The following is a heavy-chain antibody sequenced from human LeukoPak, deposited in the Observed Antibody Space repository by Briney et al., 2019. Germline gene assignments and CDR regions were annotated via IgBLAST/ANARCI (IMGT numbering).Heavy chain of an antibody. CDR1: GYTFTSYD. CDR2: MNPNSGNT. V-gene: IGHV1-8*01. J-gene: IGHJ5*02. D-gene: IGHD6-19*01. Sequence: ASVKVSCKASGYTFTSYDINWVRQATGQGLEWMGWMNPNSGNTGYAQKFQGRVTITRNTSISTAYMELSSLRSEDTAVYYCARGSRYSSGWYLGTWFDPWGQGTLVTVSS. CDR3: ARGSRYSSGWYLGTWFDP.